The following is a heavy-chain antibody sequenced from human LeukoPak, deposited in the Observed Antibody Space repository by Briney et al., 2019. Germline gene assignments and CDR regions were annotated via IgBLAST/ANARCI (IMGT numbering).Heavy chain of an antibody. CDR3: ARLSMNP. D-gene: IGHD2-8*01. CDR2: ISYDGSNK. CDR1: GFTFSSYG. Sequence: GGSLRLSCAASGFTFSSYGMHWVRQAPGKGLEWVALISYDGSNKYYADSVKGRFTISRDNSKNTLYLQMNSLRAEDTAVYYCARLSMNPWGQGTLVTVSS. V-gene: IGHV3-30*03. J-gene: IGHJ5*02.